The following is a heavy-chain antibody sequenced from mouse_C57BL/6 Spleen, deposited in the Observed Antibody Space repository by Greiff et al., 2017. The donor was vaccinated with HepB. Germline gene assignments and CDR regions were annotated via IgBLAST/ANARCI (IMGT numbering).Heavy chain of an antibody. Sequence: VKLVESGPGLVQPSQSLSITCTVSGFSLTSYGVHWVRQSPGKGLEWLGVIWRGGSSDYNAAFMSRLSITKDNSKSQVFFKMNSLQADDTAIYYCAKNGDYYGSSYAWFAYWGQGTLVTVSA. D-gene: IGHD1-1*01. CDR3: AKNGDYYGSSYAWFAY. V-gene: IGHV2-5*01. J-gene: IGHJ3*01. CDR2: IWRGGSS. CDR1: GFSLTSYG.